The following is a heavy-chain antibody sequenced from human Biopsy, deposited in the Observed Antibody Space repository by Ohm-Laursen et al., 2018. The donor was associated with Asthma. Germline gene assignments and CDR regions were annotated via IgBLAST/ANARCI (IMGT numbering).Heavy chain of an antibody. CDR3: AREGIAVAHFDY. CDR1: GFTFSSYA. D-gene: IGHD6-19*01. J-gene: IGHJ4*02. Sequence: SLRLSCAASGFTFSSYAMHWVRQAPGKGLEWVAVISYDGSNKYYADSVKGRFTISRDNSKNTLYLQMNSLRAEGTAVYYCAREGIAVAHFDYWGQGTLVTVSS. V-gene: IGHV3-30-3*01. CDR2: ISYDGSNK.